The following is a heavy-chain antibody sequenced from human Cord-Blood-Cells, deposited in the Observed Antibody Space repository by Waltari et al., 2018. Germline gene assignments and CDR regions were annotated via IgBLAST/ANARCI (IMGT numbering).Heavy chain of an antibody. Sequence: QLQLQESGPGLVKPSETLSLTCTVPGGSIRRSSYYWGWIRPPPGTGVEWIGSIYYSGSTYYNPSLKSRVTISVDTSKNQFSLKLSSVTAADTAVYYCARSGGIGYCSSTSCYDAFDIWGQGTMVTVSS. CDR3: ARSGGIGYCSSTSCYDAFDI. CDR1: GGSIRRSSYY. D-gene: IGHD2-2*01. CDR2: IYYSGST. V-gene: IGHV4-39*01. J-gene: IGHJ3*02.